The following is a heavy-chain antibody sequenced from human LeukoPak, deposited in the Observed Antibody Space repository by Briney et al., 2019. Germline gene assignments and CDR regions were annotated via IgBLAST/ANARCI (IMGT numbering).Heavy chain of an antibody. D-gene: IGHD1-26*01. Sequence: GGSLRLSCAASGFIFSTYDMHWVRQAPGKGLEWVSYISSSSSTIYYADSVKGRFTISRDDAKNSLHLQMTSLRDEDTAVYYCARDLISGDYTFDYWGQGTLVTVSS. CDR2: ISSSSSTI. J-gene: IGHJ4*02. V-gene: IGHV3-48*02. CDR1: GFIFSTYD. CDR3: ARDLISGDYTFDY.